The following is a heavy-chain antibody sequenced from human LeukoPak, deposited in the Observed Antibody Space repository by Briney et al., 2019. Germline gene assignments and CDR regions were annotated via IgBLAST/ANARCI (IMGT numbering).Heavy chain of an antibody. CDR3: ARGLQQAGTYTNFDY. D-gene: IGHD6-19*01. J-gene: IGHJ4*02. V-gene: IGHV4-34*01. CDR1: GGSFSGYY. CDR2: INHSGST. Sequence: SETLSLTCAVYGGSFSGYYWSWIRQPPGKGLEWIGEINHSGSTNYNPSLKSRVTISVDTSKNQFSLKLSSVTAADTAVYYCARGLQQAGTYTNFDYWGQGTLVTVSS.